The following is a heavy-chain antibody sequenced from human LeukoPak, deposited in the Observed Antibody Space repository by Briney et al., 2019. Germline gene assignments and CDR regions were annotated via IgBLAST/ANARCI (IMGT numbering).Heavy chain of an antibody. Sequence: PGGSLRLSCAASGFTFSSYAMSWVRQAPGKGLAWVSTISGSGGSTYYADSVTGRFTISRDNSKNTLYLQMNSLRAEDTAVYYCAKARNYYGSGSSFDYWGQGTLVTVSS. CDR3: AKARNYYGSGSSFDY. CDR2: ISGSGGST. J-gene: IGHJ4*02. D-gene: IGHD3-10*01. V-gene: IGHV3-23*01. CDR1: GFTFSSYA.